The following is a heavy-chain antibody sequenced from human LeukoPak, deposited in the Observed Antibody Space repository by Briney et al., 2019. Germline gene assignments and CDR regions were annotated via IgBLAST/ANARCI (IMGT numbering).Heavy chain of an antibody. Sequence: TGGSLRLSCAASGLTFSDYSMTWVRQAPGKGLFWVSDISAGGGSTYYADSVKGRFTISRDNSRNTLYLQMNSLRAEDTAVYYCAKDAAGPEYWGQGTLVTVSS. V-gene: IGHV3-23*01. CDR1: GLTFSDYS. D-gene: IGHD6-13*01. CDR2: ISAGGGST. CDR3: AKDAAGPEY. J-gene: IGHJ4*02.